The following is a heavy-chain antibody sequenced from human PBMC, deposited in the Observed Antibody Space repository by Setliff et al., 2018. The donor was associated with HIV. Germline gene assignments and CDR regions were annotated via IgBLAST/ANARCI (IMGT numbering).Heavy chain of an antibody. Sequence: NPGGSLRLSCAASGFTFSDYYMSWIRQAPGKGLEWVSAISGSGGSTYYADSVKGRFTISRDNAKNSLYLQMNSLRAEDTAVYYCARADSGPVVVPAAIHYWGQGTLVTVSS. D-gene: IGHD2-2*01. CDR2: ISGSGGST. CDR3: ARADSGPVVVPAAIHY. V-gene: IGHV3-11*04. J-gene: IGHJ4*02. CDR1: GFTFSDYY.